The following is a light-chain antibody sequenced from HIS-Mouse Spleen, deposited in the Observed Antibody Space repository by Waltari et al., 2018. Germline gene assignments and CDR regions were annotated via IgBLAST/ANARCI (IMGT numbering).Light chain of an antibody. CDR2: DVS. Sequence: QSALTQPRSVSGSPGQSVTISCTGTSSDVGGYNYVSWYQQHPGKAPKLLSYDVSKRPSGVPDRFSRSKSGNTASLTISGLQAEDEADYYCCSYAGSYTYVFGTGTKVTVL. V-gene: IGLV2-11*01. CDR3: CSYAGSYTYV. J-gene: IGLJ1*01. CDR1: SSDVGGYNY.